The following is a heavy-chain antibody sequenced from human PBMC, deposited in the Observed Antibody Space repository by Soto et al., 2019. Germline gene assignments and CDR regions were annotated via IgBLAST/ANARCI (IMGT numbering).Heavy chain of an antibody. V-gene: IGHV4-4*07. J-gene: IGHJ4*02. CDR3: ARTHWVSGTEY. CDR2: VYNSGNT. Sequence: RSLTCTVSGGSMTGYFWTWIRQSAGKGLEWIGHVYNSGNTDYNPSLASRITMAVDTSKREFSLKVKSVTAADTAVYYCARTHWVSGTEYWGQGTLVTVS. D-gene: IGHD6-19*01. CDR1: GGSMTGYF.